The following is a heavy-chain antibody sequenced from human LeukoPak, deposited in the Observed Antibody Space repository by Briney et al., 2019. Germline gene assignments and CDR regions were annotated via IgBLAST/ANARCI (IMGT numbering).Heavy chain of an antibody. CDR2: ISSSGGNT. D-gene: IGHD6-19*01. Sequence: GGSLRLSCAASGFSFSSYAMNWVRQAPGKGLEWISAISSSGGNTYYADSVKGRFTISRDNSKNTLYLQMNSLRAEDTAVYYCAKGYSSGWLDAFDIWGQGTMVTVSS. CDR1: GFSFSSYA. V-gene: IGHV3-23*01. J-gene: IGHJ3*02. CDR3: AKGYSSGWLDAFDI.